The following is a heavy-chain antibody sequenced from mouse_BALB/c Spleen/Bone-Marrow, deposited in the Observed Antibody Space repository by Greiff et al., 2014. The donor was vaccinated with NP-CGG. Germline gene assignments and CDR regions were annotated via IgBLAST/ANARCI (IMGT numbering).Heavy chain of an antibody. CDR3: ARGYEPPYAMDY. J-gene: IGHJ4*01. CDR2: ISYDGSN. CDR1: GYSITSGYY. D-gene: IGHD2-2*01. V-gene: IGHV3-6*02. Sequence: EVKLMESGPGLVKPSQSLSLTCSVTGYSITSGYYWNWIRQFPGNKLEWMGYISYDGSNNYNPSLKNRISITRDTSKNQLFLKLNSVTTEDTATYYCARGYEPPYAMDYWGQGTSVTVSS.